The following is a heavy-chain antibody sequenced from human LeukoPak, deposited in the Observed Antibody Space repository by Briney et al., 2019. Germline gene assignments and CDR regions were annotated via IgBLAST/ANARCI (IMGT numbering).Heavy chain of an antibody. Sequence: KSSETLSLTCTVSGGSISSGDYYWSWIRQPPGKGLEWIGYIYYSGSTYYNPSLKGRVTISVGTSKNQFSLKLSSVTAADTAVYYCARGGYDILTGYRPFDYWGQGTLVTVSS. CDR3: ARGGYDILTGYRPFDY. CDR2: IYYSGST. D-gene: IGHD3-9*01. CDR1: GGSISSGDYY. J-gene: IGHJ4*02. V-gene: IGHV4-30-4*01.